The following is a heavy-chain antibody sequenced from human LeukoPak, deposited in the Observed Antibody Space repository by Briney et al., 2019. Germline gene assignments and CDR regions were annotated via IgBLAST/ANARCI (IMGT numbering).Heavy chain of an antibody. V-gene: IGHV4-4*02. CDR2: NYHSGST. D-gene: IGHD2-21*02. Sequence: SETLSLTCAVSGGSISSSNWWRWVRQPPGEGLEWSGENYHSGSTNYNPSLKSRVTISVDKSKNQFSLKLSSVTAADTAVYYCAREVLAYCGGDCYSYFDYWGQGTLVTVSS. J-gene: IGHJ4*02. CDR1: GGSISSSNW. CDR3: AREVLAYCGGDCYSYFDY.